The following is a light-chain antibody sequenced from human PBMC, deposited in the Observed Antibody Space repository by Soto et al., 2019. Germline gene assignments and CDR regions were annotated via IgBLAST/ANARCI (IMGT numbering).Light chain of an antibody. CDR1: QDIKNY. CDR3: QHYDHLPPLS. Sequence: DLQMTQSPSSLSASVGDRVTITGQASQDIKNYLNWYQQKPGKAPNLLIYDASNLKTGVPSRFSGSGSGTHFTFTISSLQPEDIATYYCQHYDHLPPLSFGGGTKVEIK. V-gene: IGKV1-33*01. CDR2: DAS. J-gene: IGKJ4*01.